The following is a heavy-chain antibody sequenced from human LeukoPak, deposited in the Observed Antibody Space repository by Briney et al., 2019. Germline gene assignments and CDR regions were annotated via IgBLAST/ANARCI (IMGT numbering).Heavy chain of an antibody. V-gene: IGHV3-53*01. CDR3: ARAGSDRAPFDY. CDR2: IYSGGST. J-gene: IGHJ4*02. CDR1: GFTFSSYS. Sequence: PGGSLRLSCAASGFTFSSYSMNWVRQAPGKGLEWVSVIYSGGSTYYADSVKGRFTISRDNSKNTLYLQMNSLRAEDTAVYYCARAGSDRAPFDYWGQGTLVTVSS.